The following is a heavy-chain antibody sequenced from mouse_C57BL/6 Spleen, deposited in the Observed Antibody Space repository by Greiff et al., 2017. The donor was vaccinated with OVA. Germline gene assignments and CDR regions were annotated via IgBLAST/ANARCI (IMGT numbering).Heavy chain of an antibody. Sequence: EVKLLESGPGLVKPSQSLSLTCSVTGYSITSGYYWNWIRQFPGNKLEWMGYISYDGSNNYNPSLKNRISITRDTSKNQFFLKLNSVTTEDTATYYCARAELGYAMDYWGQGTSVTVSS. D-gene: IGHD4-1*01. CDR2: ISYDGSN. CDR1: GYSITSGYY. CDR3: ARAELGYAMDY. V-gene: IGHV3-6*01. J-gene: IGHJ4*01.